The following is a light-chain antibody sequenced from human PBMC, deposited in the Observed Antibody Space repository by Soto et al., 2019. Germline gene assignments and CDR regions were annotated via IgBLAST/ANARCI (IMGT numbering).Light chain of an antibody. CDR3: QQYDNLPSYT. CDR1: QDISNY. Sequence: DIQMTQSPSSLSASVGDRVTITCQASQDISNYLNWYQQKPGKAPKLLIYDASNLETGVPSRFSASGSGTHFTLTITSLQPEDIATYYCQQYDNLPSYTFGQGTKLE. CDR2: DAS. J-gene: IGKJ2*01. V-gene: IGKV1-33*01.